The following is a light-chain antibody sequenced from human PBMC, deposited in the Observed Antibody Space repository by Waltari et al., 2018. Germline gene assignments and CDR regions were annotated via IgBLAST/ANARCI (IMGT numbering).Light chain of an antibody. CDR3: SSYAGSNPV. CDR2: EVS. V-gene: IGLV2-8*01. CDR1: SSDVGGYNY. J-gene: IGLJ2*01. Sequence: QSALTQPPSASGSPGQSVPISCTGTSSDVGGYNYVSWYQQHPGKAPKLMIYEVSKRPSGVPDRFSGSKSGNTASLTVSGLQAEDEADYYCSSYAGSNPVFGGGTKLTVL.